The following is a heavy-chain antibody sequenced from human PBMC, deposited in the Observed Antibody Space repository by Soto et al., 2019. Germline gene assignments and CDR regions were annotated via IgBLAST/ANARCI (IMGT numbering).Heavy chain of an antibody. V-gene: IGHV2-26*01. CDR3: VRMNAESYSSYYAMDV. CDR1: GFSLTIGGMG. J-gene: IGHJ6*02. CDR2: IFSDAER. D-gene: IGHD3-10*01. Sequence: SGPTLVNATETLTLRCTVSGFSLTIGGMGVSWIHQPPGKALEWLAHIFSDAERSYSRSLQGRLTVSKVGSGSHVVLTMTNMDPVDTGTYFCVRMNAESYSSYYAMDVWGQGATVTVS.